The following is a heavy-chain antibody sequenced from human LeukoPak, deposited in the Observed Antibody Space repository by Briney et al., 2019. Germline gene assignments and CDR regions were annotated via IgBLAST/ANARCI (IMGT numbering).Heavy chain of an antibody. V-gene: IGHV1-69*05. CDR1: GGTFSSYA. D-gene: IGHD1-26*01. CDR2: IIPIFGTA. Sequence: SVKVSCKASGGTFSSYAISWVRQAPGQGLEWMGGIIPIFGTANYAQKFQGRVTITTDESTSTAYMELSSLRSEDTAVYYCARAVIVGATRFYFDYWGQGTLVTVSS. CDR3: ARAVIVGATRFYFDY. J-gene: IGHJ4*02.